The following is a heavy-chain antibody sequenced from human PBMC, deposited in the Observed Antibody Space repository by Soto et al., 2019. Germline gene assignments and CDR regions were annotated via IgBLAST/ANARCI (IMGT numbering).Heavy chain of an antibody. V-gene: IGHV1-8*01. CDR2: MNPSSGNT. CDR1: GYTFTSYD. D-gene: IGHD6-19*01. Sequence: ASVKVSCKASGYTFTSYDINWVRQATGQGLEWMGWMNPSSGNTGYAQKFQGRVTMTRNTSISTAYMELSSLRSEDTAVYYCARAQRVAGLYYFDYWGQGTLVTVSS. J-gene: IGHJ4*02. CDR3: ARAQRVAGLYYFDY.